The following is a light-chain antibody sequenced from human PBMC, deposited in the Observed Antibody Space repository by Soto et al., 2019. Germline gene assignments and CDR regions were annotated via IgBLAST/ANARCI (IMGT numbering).Light chain of an antibody. V-gene: IGLV2-11*01. J-gene: IGLJ2*01. CDR2: DVS. Sequence: QSALTQPRSVSGSPGQSVTISCTGTSSDVGGYNYVSWYQQHPGKAPKLMIYDVSNRPSGVPDRFSGSKSGNTASLTISGLQAEDEADYYCCSYAGSYNHVVFGGGTKLTVL. CDR1: SSDVGGYNY. CDR3: CSYAGSYNHVV.